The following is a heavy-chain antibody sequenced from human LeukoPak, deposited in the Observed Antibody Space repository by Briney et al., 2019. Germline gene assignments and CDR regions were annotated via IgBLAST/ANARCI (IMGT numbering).Heavy chain of an antibody. Sequence: PSETLSLTCTISGGSVSDYYWSWIRQPAGKGLEWIGRIYTSGSTYYNPSLKSRLTISADTSKNQFSLTLTSVTAADTAVYYCARDRSVGVLPAPPFDFWGQGTLVTVSS. CDR3: ARDRSVGVLPAPPFDF. J-gene: IGHJ4*02. D-gene: IGHD6-6*01. CDR1: GGSVSDYY. CDR2: IYTSGST. V-gene: IGHV4-4*07.